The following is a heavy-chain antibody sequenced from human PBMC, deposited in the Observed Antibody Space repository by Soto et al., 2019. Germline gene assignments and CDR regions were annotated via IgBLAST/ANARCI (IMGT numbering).Heavy chain of an antibody. V-gene: IGHV1-69*06. CDR2: IIPMFGTT. CDR3: ARGVVPAAGAAPHYFRYGVDV. J-gene: IGHJ6*02. Sequence: QVQLVQSGPEVKKPGSSVKVSCKTSGDTFKKFAISWVRQAPGQGPEWMGGIIPMFGTTKYTQKFQGRVTFTADKSTGTAYMELTSLMSEDTATYFCARGVVPAAGAAPHYFRYGVDVGGQGTTVTVSS. D-gene: IGHD2-2*01. CDR1: GDTFKKFA.